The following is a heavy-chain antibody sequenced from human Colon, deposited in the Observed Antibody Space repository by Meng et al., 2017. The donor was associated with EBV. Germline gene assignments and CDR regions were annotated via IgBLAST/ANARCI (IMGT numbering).Heavy chain of an antibody. J-gene: IGHJ4*02. D-gene: IGHD2-21*01. Sequence: QVPLQGAVPGRVKPSGSLALACAVSGGSISSIYWWTWVRQPPGKGLEWIGEVYHTGSTKYNPSLKSRLTISVDKSKNQFSLNLTSVTAADTAVYYCARVWQSLTAFFDSWGQGTLVTVSS. CDR3: ARVWQSLTAFFDS. CDR1: GGSISSIYW. CDR2: VYHTGST. V-gene: IGHV4-4*02.